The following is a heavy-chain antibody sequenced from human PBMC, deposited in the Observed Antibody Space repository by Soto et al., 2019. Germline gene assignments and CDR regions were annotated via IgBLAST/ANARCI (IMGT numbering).Heavy chain of an antibody. J-gene: IGHJ5*02. Sequence: EVQLVESGGGLVQPGGSLRLSCAASGFTFSSYSMHWVRQAPGKGLEYVSAISSNGGTTSYANSVKRRFTISRDNSKNRLYLQMGSLRAEDMAVYYCGGYSGDGIWSWGQGTLVTVSS. D-gene: IGHD1-26*01. CDR3: GGYSGDGIWS. CDR1: GFTFSSYS. CDR2: ISSNGGTT. V-gene: IGHV3-64*01.